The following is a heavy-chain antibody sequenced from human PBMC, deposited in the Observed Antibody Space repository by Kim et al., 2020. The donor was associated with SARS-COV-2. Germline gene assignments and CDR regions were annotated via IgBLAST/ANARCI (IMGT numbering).Heavy chain of an antibody. CDR3: ARHYDFWSGYYSESWFDP. V-gene: IGHV4-34*01. D-gene: IGHD3-3*01. CDR1: GGSFSGYY. J-gene: IGHJ5*02. Sequence: SETLSLTCAVYGGSFSGYYWSWIRQPPGKGLEWIGEINHSGSTNYNPSLKSRVTISVDTSKNQFSLKLSSVTAADTAVYYCARHYDFWSGYYSESWFDPWGQGTLVTVSS. CDR2: INHSGST.